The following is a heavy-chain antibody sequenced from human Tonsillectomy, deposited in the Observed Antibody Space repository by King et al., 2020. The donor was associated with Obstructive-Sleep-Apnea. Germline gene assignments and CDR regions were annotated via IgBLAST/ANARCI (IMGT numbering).Heavy chain of an antibody. D-gene: IGHD3-22*01. CDR3: ARTYDTRVYFDW. CDR2: IYHSGST. J-gene: IGHJ5*01. CDR1: GDSISSSNW. V-gene: IGHV4-4*02. Sequence: QLQESGPGLVKPSGTLSLTCAVSGDSISSSNWWSWVRQPPGKGLEWIGEIYHSGSTHYNPSLESRVTISVDKSKNQFSLRLTSVTAADTAVYYCARTYDTRVYFDWWGQGTLVTVSS.